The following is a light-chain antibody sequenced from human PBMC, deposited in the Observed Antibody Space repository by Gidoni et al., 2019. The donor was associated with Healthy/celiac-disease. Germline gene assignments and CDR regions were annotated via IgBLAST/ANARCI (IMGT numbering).Light chain of an antibody. CDR3: QQYYSYLFLT. V-gene: IGKV1-8*01. J-gene: IGKJ4*01. Sequence: AIRMTQSPSSLSASTGDRVTITCRASQGISSYVAWYQQKPGKAPKLLIYAASTLQSGVPSRFSGSGSGTDFTLTISCLQSEDFATYYCQQYYSYLFLTFGGGTKVEIK. CDR2: AAS. CDR1: QGISSY.